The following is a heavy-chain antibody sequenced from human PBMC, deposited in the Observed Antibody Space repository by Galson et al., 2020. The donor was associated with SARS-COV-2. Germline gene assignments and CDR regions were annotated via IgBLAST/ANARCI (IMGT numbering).Heavy chain of an antibody. V-gene: IGHV3-48*01. D-gene: IGHD6-6*01. CDR3: ARGRSSSGYYMDV. CDR2: ISTSSSTI. CDR1: GFTFSTYS. J-gene: IGHJ6*03. Sequence: GGSLRLSCAASGFTFSTYSMNWARQAPGKGPERVSYISTSSSTIYYADSVKGRFTISRDNAKNSLYLQMNSLRAEDTAVFYCARGRSSSGYYMDVWGKGTTVTVSS.